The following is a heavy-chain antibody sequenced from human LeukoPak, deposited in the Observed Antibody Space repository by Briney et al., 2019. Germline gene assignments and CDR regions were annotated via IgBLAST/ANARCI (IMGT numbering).Heavy chain of an antibody. CDR3: AREIWGGGRYYFDY. V-gene: IGHV3-23*01. CDR1: GFTFSSYA. J-gene: IGHJ4*01. CDR2: ISGSGGST. Sequence: GGSLRLSCAASGFTFSSYAMSWVRQAPGKGLEWVSAISGSGGSTYYADSVKGRFTISRDNAKNSLYLQMNSLRAQDTGVYYCAREIWGGGRYYFDYRGQGTLVTVSS. D-gene: IGHD3-16*01.